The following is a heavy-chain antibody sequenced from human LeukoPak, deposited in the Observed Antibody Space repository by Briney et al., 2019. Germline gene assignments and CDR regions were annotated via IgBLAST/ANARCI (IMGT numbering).Heavy chain of an antibody. D-gene: IGHD4-17*01. CDR3: ARLVKAPYGDYFDY. J-gene: IGHJ4*02. Sequence: PSETLSLTCTVSGGSVSSYYWTWIRQPPGKGLEWIGYIYHSGSTYYNPSLKSRVTISVDRSKNQFSLKLSSVTAADTAVYYCARLVKAPYGDYFDYWGQGTLVTVSS. V-gene: IGHV4-59*02. CDR2: IYHSGST. CDR1: GGSVSSYY.